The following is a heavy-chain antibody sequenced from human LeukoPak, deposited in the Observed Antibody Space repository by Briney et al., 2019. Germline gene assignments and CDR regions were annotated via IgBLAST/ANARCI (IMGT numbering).Heavy chain of an antibody. J-gene: IGHJ4*02. CDR1: GASISSTTW. Sequence: SGTLYLTCAVSGASISSTTWWTWVRQPPGRGLEWIGEILHGGTANYKPSLKSRVTISVDTSKNQLSLKLSSVTAADTAVYYCARARVPHYDILTGYYNSYFDYWGQGTLVTVSS. V-gene: IGHV4-4*02. CDR3: ARARVPHYDILTGYYNSYFDY. CDR2: ILHGGTA. D-gene: IGHD3-9*01.